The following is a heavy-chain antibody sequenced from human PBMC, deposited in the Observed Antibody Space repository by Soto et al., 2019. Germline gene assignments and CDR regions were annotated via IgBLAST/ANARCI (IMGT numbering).Heavy chain of an antibody. CDR2: IYTSGST. CDR1: GGSISSYY. J-gene: IGHJ6*02. Sequence: SETLSLTWTVSGGSISSYYWSWIRQPAGKGLEWIGRIYTSGSTNYNPSLKSRVTMSVYTSKNQFSLKLSSVTAADTAVYYCAREDSGYDYGMDVWGQGTTVTVSS. CDR3: AREDSGYDYGMDV. D-gene: IGHD1-26*01. V-gene: IGHV4-4*07.